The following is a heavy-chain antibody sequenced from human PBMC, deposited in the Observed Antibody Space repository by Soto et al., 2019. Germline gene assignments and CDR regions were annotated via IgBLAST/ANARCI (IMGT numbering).Heavy chain of an antibody. D-gene: IGHD3-22*01. J-gene: IGHJ3*02. V-gene: IGHV4-30-4*01. CDR2: IYYSGST. CDR1: GGSISSYY. CDR3: ARDWYYSDSTGYYHDVFDI. Sequence: SETLSLTCTVSGGSISSYYWSWIRQPPGKGLEWIGYIYYSGSTYYNPSLKSRITISVDTSKNQFSLKLSSVTAADTAVYYCARDWYYSDSTGYYHDVFDIWGQGTMVTVSS.